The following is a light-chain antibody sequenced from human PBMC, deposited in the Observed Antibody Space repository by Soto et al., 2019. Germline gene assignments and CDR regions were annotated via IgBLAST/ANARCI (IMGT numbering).Light chain of an antibody. CDR1: SSNIGNNY. CDR2: DNN. J-gene: IGLJ1*01. V-gene: IGLV1-51*01. Sequence: QSALTQPPSVSAAPGQRVTISCSGSSSNIGNNYVSWYQHLPGTAPKLLICDNNKRRSGIPDRFSGSKSGTSATLGITGLQTGDEADYYCATWDDSLSAAVFGPGTKLTVL. CDR3: ATWDDSLSAAV.